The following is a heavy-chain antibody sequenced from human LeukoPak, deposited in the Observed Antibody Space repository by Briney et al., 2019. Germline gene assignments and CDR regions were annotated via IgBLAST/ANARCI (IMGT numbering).Heavy chain of an antibody. Sequence: ASVKVSCKASGYTFTSYGISWVRQAPGQGLEWMGWISAYNGNTNYAQKLQGRVTMTTDTSTSTAYMELRSLRSDDTAVYYCARAQVHYDILTGGDYWGQGTLVTVSS. D-gene: IGHD3-9*01. CDR3: ARAQVHYDILTGGDY. CDR2: ISAYNGNT. V-gene: IGHV1-18*01. J-gene: IGHJ4*02. CDR1: GYTFTSYG.